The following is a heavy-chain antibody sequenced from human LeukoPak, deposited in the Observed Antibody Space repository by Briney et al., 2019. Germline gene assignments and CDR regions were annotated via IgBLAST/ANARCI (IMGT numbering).Heavy chain of an antibody. CDR2: IIPIFGTA. Sequence: SVKVSCKASGGTLSSYAISWVRQAPGQGLEWMGGIIPIFGTANYAQKFQGRVTITADESTSTAYMELSSLRSEDTAMNYCGREVGGGGSMLCLKRGYRYGPWGYWGQGTLVTVSS. CDR1: GGTLSSYA. D-gene: IGHD5-18*01. V-gene: IGHV1-69*13. CDR3: GREVGGGGSMLCLKRGYRYGPWGY. J-gene: IGHJ4*02.